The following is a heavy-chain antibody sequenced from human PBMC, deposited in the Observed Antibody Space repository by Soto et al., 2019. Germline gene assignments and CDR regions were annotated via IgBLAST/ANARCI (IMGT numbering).Heavy chain of an antibody. J-gene: IGHJ5*02. Sequence: PGGSLRLSCGASGFTFSSYAMHWVRQAPGKGLEWVAVIPYDGSNKYYADSVKGRFTISRDNSKNTLYLQMNSLRAEDTAVYYCARDLGSSSWYPPFPGPNWFDPWGQGTLVTVSS. V-gene: IGHV3-30-3*01. CDR3: ARDLGSSSWYPPFPGPNWFDP. CDR1: GFTFSSYA. CDR2: IPYDGSNK. D-gene: IGHD6-13*01.